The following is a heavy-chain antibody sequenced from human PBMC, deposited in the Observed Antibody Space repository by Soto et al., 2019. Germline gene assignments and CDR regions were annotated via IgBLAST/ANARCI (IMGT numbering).Heavy chain of an antibody. CDR1: GYTFTSYD. Sequence: ASVKVSCKASGYTFTSYDINWVRQATGQGLEWMGWMNPNSGNTGYAQKFQGRVTMTRNTSISTAYMELSSLRSEDTAVYYCARGPTYYDILTGYPPGYMDVWGKGTTVTVSS. J-gene: IGHJ6*03. CDR3: ARGPTYYDILTGYPPGYMDV. V-gene: IGHV1-8*01. D-gene: IGHD3-9*01. CDR2: MNPNSGNT.